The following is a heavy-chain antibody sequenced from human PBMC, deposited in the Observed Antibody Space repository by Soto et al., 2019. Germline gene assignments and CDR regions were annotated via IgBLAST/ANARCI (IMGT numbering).Heavy chain of an antibody. D-gene: IGHD3-9*01. J-gene: IGHJ6*02. CDR2: ISAYNGNT. Sequence: ASVKVSCKASGYTFTSYGISWVRQAPGQGLEWMGWISAYNGNTNYAQKLQGRVTMTTDTSTSTAYMELRSLGSDDTAVYYCARDWGYFDQGVGEYYYYGMDVWGQGTTVTVSS. CDR3: ARDWGYFDQGVGEYYYYGMDV. CDR1: GYTFTSYG. V-gene: IGHV1-18*01.